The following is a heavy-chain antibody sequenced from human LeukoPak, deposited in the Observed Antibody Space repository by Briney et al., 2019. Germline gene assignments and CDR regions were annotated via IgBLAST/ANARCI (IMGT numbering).Heavy chain of an antibody. D-gene: IGHD2-21*01. V-gene: IGHV4-31*03. CDR2: IFYRGST. Sequence: PSETLSLTCTVSGGSISSGGYYWSWIRQHPGKGLEWIRYIFYRGSTYYNPSLKSRLTISVDTSKNQFSLKLSSVTAADTAVYYCATGDAGGAFDIWGQGTMVTVSS. J-gene: IGHJ3*02. CDR3: ATGDAGGAFDI. CDR1: GGSISSGGYY.